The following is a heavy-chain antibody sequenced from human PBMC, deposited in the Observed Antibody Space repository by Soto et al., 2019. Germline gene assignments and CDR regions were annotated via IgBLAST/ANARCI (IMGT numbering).Heavy chain of an antibody. V-gene: IGHV3-30*04. J-gene: IGHJ4*02. CDR1: GFTFSSYA. CDR2: ISYDGSNK. D-gene: IGHD3-22*01. CDR3: AKDLDSSGSAPDY. Sequence: TGGSLRLSCAASGFTFSSYAMHWVRQAPGKGLEWVAVISYDGSNKYYADSVKGRFTISRDNSKNTLYLQMNSLRAEDTAVYYCAKDLDSSGSAPDYWGQGTLVTVSS.